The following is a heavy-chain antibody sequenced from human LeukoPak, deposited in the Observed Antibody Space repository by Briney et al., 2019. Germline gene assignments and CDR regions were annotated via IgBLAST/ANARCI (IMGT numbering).Heavy chain of an antibody. CDR3: ARDSGGHYGSGSFDY. V-gene: IGHV1-18*01. CDR2: ISAYNGNT. CDR1: GYTFTSYG. D-gene: IGHD3-10*01. J-gene: IGHJ4*02. Sequence: SVKVSCKASGYTFTSYGISWVRQAPGQGLEWMGWISAYNGNTNYAQKLQGRVTMTTDTSTSTAYMELRSLRSDDTAVYYCARDSGGHYGSGSFDYWGQGTLVTVSS.